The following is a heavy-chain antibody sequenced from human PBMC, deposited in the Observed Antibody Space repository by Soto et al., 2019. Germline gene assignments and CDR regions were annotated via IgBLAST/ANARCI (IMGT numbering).Heavy chain of an antibody. CDR1: GYTFTGYY. D-gene: IGHD2-15*01. Sequence: GASVKVSCKASGYTFTGYYMHWVRQAPGQVLEWIVWISPNMFGTNYSQKFQGWFTITMYTSVITSYIELSMLISDWTSVYYCARGRXXIXYCSGGSCYHDANRFDPWGQGTMVTVSS. CDR2: ISPNMFGT. V-gene: IGHV1-2*04. J-gene: IGHJ5*02. CDR3: ARGRXXIXYCSGGSCYHDANRFDP.